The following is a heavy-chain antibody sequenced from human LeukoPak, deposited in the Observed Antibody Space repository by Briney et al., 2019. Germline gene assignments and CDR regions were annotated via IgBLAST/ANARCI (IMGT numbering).Heavy chain of an antibody. CDR3: ARFLRWRGFDY. D-gene: IGHD4-23*01. Sequence: GSSVKVSCKASGGTFSSYAISWVRQAPGQGLEWMGRIIPILGIANYAQKFQGRVTMTRNTSISTAYMELSSLRSEDTAVYYCARFLRWRGFDYWGQGTLVTVSS. CDR2: IIPILGIA. V-gene: IGHV1-69*04. CDR1: GGTFSSYA. J-gene: IGHJ4*02.